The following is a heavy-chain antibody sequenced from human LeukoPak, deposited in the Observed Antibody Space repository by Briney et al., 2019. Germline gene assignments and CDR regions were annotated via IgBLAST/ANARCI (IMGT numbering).Heavy chain of an antibody. D-gene: IGHD6-13*01. CDR3: ARDSGIAAAGTFLGLDV. V-gene: IGHV3-33*08. CDR2: IWYDGSIK. J-gene: IGHJ6*04. Sequence: PGGSLRLSCAASGFTFGDYYMTWIRQAPGKGLEWVAVIWYDGSIKYYADSVKGRFTISRDNSKNTLYLQMNSLRAEDTAVYYCARDSGIAAAGTFLGLDVWGKGTTVTVSS. CDR1: GFTFGDYY.